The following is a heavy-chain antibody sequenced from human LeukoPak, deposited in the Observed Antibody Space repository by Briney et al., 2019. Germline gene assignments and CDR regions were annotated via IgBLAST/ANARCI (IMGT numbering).Heavy chain of an antibody. V-gene: IGHV3-30*18. Sequence: PGGSLRLSCAASGFTFGSYGMHWVRQAPGKGLEWVAVISYDGSNKYYADSVKGRFTISRDNSKNTLYLQMNSLRAEDTAVYYCAKWGSYASVDTAMVTISGFDYWGQGTLVTVSS. CDR3: AKWGSYASVDTAMVTISGFDY. CDR2: ISYDGSNK. CDR1: GFTFGSYG. J-gene: IGHJ4*02. D-gene: IGHD5-18*01.